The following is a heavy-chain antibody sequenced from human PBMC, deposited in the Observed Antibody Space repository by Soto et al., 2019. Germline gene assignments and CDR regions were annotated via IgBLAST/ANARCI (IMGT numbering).Heavy chain of an antibody. CDR2: ISYDGSNK. Sequence: QVQLVESGGGVVQPGRSLRLSCAAPGFTFSSYAMHWVRQAPGKGLEWVAVISYDGSNKYYADSVKGRFTISRDNSKNTLYLQMNSLRAEDTAVYYCARDSTIWGQGTMVTVSS. CDR1: GFTFSSYA. V-gene: IGHV3-30-3*01. CDR3: ARDSTI. J-gene: IGHJ3*02.